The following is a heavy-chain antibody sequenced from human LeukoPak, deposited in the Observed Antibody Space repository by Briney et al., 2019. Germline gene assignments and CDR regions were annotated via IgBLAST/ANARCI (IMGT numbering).Heavy chain of an antibody. CDR2: INPNSGGT. CDR3: ARELNYDSSGYYFDY. D-gene: IGHD3-22*01. CDR1: GYTFTSYG. Sequence: ASVKVSCKASGYTFTSYGVSWVRQAPGQGLEWMGWINPNSGGTNYAQKFQGRVTMTRDTSISTAYMELSRLRSDDTAVYYCARELNYDSSGYYFDYWGQGTLVTVSS. V-gene: IGHV1-2*02. J-gene: IGHJ4*02.